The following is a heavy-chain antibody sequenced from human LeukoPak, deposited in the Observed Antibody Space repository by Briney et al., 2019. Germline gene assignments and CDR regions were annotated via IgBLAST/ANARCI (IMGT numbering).Heavy chain of an antibody. J-gene: IGHJ4*02. V-gene: IGHV1-2*02. CDR2: INPNSGGT. Sequence: ASVKVSCKASGYTFTGYYMHWVRQAPGQGLEWMGWINPNSGGTNYAQKFQGRVTMTRDTSISTAYMELSRLRSDDTAVYYCARDPRYCSGGSCYWGGFDYWGQGTLVTVSS. CDR1: GYTFTGYY. CDR3: ARDPRYCSGGSCYWGGFDY. D-gene: IGHD2-15*01.